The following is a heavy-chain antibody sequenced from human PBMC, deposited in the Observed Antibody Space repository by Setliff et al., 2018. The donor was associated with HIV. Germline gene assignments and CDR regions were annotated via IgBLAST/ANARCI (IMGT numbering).Heavy chain of an antibody. V-gene: IGHV3-23*01. D-gene: IGHD3-16*01. J-gene: IGHJ4*02. Sequence: TGGSLRLSCAASGFTFSSYAMSWVRQAPGKGLEWVSVISDSGGSTYSADSVKGRFTISRDNSKNTLYLQMNSLRIEDTAVYFCVRSGFYAWDWGRGTLVTVSS. CDR3: VRSGFYAWD. CDR2: ISDSGGST. CDR1: GFTFSSYA.